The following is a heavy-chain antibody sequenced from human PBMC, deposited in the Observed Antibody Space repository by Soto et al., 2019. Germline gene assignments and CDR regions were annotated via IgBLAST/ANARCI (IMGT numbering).Heavy chain of an antibody. Sequence: PMESLKISCKCSGYSFTSYWIGWVRQMPGKGLEWMGIIYPGDSDNRYSPSFQGQVTISADKSISTAYLQWSSLKAADTDMYYCARKVGIHQVDDAFDIWGQGTMVTVSS. CDR1: GYSFTSYW. V-gene: IGHV5-51*01. J-gene: IGHJ3*02. D-gene: IGHD3-22*01. CDR2: IYPGDSDN. CDR3: ARKVGIHQVDDAFDI.